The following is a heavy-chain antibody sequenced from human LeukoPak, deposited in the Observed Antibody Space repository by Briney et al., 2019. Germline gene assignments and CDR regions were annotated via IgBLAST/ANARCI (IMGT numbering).Heavy chain of an antibody. V-gene: IGHV3-7*03. J-gene: IGHJ5*02. Sequence: GGSLRLSCAASGFTFSSYWMSWVRQAPGKGLEWVANIKQDGSEKYYVDSVKGRFTISRDNANNSLYLQMNSLRAEDTAVYYCARLAVRGVIRKIWWFDPWGQGTLVTVSS. CDR1: GFTFSSYW. D-gene: IGHD3-10*01. CDR3: ARLAVRGVIRKIWWFDP. CDR2: IKQDGSEK.